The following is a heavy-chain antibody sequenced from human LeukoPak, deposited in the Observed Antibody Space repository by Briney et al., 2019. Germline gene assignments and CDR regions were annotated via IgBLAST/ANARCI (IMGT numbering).Heavy chain of an antibody. D-gene: IGHD6-6*01. V-gene: IGHV3-23*01. CDR2: VTVSGGGT. CDR3: AKRAARPAYYFDF. CDR1: GFTFSSYA. J-gene: IGHJ4*02. Sequence: PGGSLRLSCTASGFTFSSYAMSWVRQAPGKGLEWVSTVTVSGGGTYYGDSVKGRFTISRDNSKSTLYLQMNSLRAEDTAVYYCAKRAARPAYYFDFWGQGTLVTISS.